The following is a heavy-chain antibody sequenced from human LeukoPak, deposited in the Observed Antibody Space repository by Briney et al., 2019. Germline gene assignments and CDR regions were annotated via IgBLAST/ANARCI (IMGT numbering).Heavy chain of an antibody. CDR2: ISSSSSYI. Sequence: GGSLRLSCAASGFTFSNYNMNWVRQAPGKGLEWVSSISSSSSYIYYADSVKGRFTISRDNAKNSVYLQMNSLRLVDTAVYYCARTGLGMYSFDYWGQGILVTVSS. J-gene: IGHJ4*02. V-gene: IGHV3-21*01. CDR3: ARTGLGMYSFDY. CDR1: GFTFSNYN. D-gene: IGHD3/OR15-3a*01.